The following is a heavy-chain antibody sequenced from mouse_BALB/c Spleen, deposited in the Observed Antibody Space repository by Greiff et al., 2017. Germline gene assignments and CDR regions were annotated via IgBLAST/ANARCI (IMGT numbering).Heavy chain of an antibody. CDR2: ISSGGSYT. J-gene: IGHJ3*01. V-gene: IGHV5-9-4*01. CDR1: GFTFSSYA. Sequence: DVKLVESGGGLVKPGGSLKLSCAASGFTFSSYAMSWVRQSPEKRLEWVAEISSGGSYTYYPDTVTGRFTISRDNAKNTLYLEMSSLRSEDTAMYYCARDEYDGFAYWGQGTLVTVSA. D-gene: IGHD2-4*01. CDR3: ARDEYDGFAY.